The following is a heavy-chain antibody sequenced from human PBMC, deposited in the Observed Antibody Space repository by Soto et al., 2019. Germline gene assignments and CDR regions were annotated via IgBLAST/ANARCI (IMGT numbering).Heavy chain of an antibody. D-gene: IGHD4-17*01. CDR1: GGTFSSYT. Sequence: QVQLVQSGAEVKKPGSSVKVSCKASGGTFSSYTISWMRQAPGQGLEWMGRIIPILGIANYAQKFQGRVTITADKSTSTAYMELSSLRSEDTAVYYCARGLRSVVDYWGQGTLVTVSS. CDR3: ARGLRSVVDY. J-gene: IGHJ4*02. CDR2: IIPILGIA. V-gene: IGHV1-69*02.